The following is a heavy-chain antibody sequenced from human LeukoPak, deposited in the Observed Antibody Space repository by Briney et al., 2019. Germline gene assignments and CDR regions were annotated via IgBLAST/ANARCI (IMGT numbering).Heavy chain of an antibody. CDR2: IYYSGST. D-gene: IGHD6-19*01. CDR1: GGSISSYY. J-gene: IGHJ5*02. Sequence: SETLSLTCTVSGGSISSYYWSWIRQPPGKGLEWIGYIYYSGSTNYNPSLKSRVTISVDTSKNQFSLKLSSVTAADTAAYFCARHNSGWSLGHPNWFDPWGQGTLVTVSS. CDR3: ARHNSGWSLGHPNWFDP. V-gene: IGHV4-59*08.